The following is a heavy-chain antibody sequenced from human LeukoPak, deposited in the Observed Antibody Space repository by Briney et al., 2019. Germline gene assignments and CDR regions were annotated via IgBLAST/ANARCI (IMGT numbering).Heavy chain of an antibody. CDR3: ARDGCSSTSCYSDYYYGMDV. CDR2: IFSNGST. D-gene: IGHD2-2*01. Sequence: KPSETLSLTCTFSGGSITRYYWTWIRQPPGEGLEWIGYIFSNGSTNYNPSLKSRVAISLDTSKRQFSLRLTSVTAADTAVYYCARDGCSSTSCYSDYYYGMDVWGQGTTVTVSS. V-gene: IGHV4-59*01. CDR1: GGSITRYY. J-gene: IGHJ6*02.